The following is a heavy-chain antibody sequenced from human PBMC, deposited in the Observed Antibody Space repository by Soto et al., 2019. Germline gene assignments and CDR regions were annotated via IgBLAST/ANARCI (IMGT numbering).Heavy chain of an antibody. CDR1: GDSISDYH. J-gene: IGHJ4*01. D-gene: IGHD1-26*01. V-gene: IGHV4-59*01. CDR2: IHKSGST. CDR3: ARSELGIPTNPYIFDY. Sequence: QVQLQESGPGLVKPSETLSLTCTVSGDSISDYHWSWVRQPPGKGLEWIAYIHKSGSTNYNPSLKSRATVSVDTSRMQFSLDLNYVPAEHTAIYYCARSELGIPTNPYIFDYWGRGTLVTVSS.